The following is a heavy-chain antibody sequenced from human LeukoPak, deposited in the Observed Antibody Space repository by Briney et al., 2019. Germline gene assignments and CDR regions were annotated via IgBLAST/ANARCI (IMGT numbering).Heavy chain of an antibody. V-gene: IGHV3-23*01. J-gene: IGHJ4*02. Sequence: GGSLRLSCAASGFTFSSYAMSWVRQAPGKGLEWVSSISYSGGNTYYADSVKGRFTISRDNAKNSLYLQMNSLRAEDTAVYYCARATGATVDYFDYWGQGTLVTVSS. CDR1: GFTFSSYA. CDR2: ISYSGGNT. CDR3: ARATGATVDYFDY. D-gene: IGHD1-26*01.